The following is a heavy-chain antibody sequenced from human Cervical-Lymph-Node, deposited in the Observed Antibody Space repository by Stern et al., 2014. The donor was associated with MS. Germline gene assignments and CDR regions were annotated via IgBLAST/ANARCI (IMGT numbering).Heavy chain of an antibody. J-gene: IGHJ6*02. D-gene: IGHD4-11*01. CDR3: ARDRDSTVTTFGGLDV. Sequence: VHLVESGAEVKKPGSSVKVSCKASGGTFSSYPISWVRQAPGQGLEWMGGIIPIFGTANFAQKFQGRLTITADESTSTAYMELGSLRSEDTAVYYCARDRDSTVTTFGGLDVWGQGTPVTVSS. CDR1: GGTFSSYP. CDR2: IIPIFGTA. V-gene: IGHV1-69*01.